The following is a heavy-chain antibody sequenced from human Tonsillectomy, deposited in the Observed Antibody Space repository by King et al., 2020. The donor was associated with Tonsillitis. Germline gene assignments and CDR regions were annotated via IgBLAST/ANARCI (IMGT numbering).Heavy chain of an antibody. CDR2: IQTSGSS. J-gene: IGHJ3*02. D-gene: IGHD6-19*01. Sequence: QVQLQGSGPGLVKPAQNLSLTCTVSGGSIGTGSYYWSWIRQPAGKGLEWIGRIQTSGSSNYNPSLKSRVTISVDMSKNQFSLKLSSVTAADTAVYYCARDPGSGWYNGAFDIWGQGTLVTVSS. V-gene: IGHV4-61*02. CDR1: GGSIGTGSYY. CDR3: ARDPGSGWYNGAFDI.